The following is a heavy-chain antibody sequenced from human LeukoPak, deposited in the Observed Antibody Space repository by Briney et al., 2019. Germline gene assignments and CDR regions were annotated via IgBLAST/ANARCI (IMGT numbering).Heavy chain of an antibody. D-gene: IGHD2-15*01. CDR2: ISYDGSNK. CDR1: GFTFSSYA. CDR3: AKGDVVVVAAIPDY. J-gene: IGHJ4*02. Sequence: GSLRLSCAASGFTFSSYAMHWVRQAPGKGLEWVAVISYDGSNKYYADSVKGRFTISRDNSKNTLYLQMNSLRAEDTAVYYCAKGDVVVVAAIPDYWGQGTLVTVSS. V-gene: IGHV3-30*04.